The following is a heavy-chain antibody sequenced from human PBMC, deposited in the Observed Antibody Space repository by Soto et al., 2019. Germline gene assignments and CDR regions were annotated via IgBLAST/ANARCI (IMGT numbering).Heavy chain of an antibody. V-gene: IGHV1-3*01. CDR1: GYSVTGLD. J-gene: IGHJ4*01. CDR2: LNPGNENK. Sequence: ALVKVSCNASGYSVTGLDIVSERRTAGQWLEWTGWLNPGNENKKYSHNFQDRVTFSRDPSARTVYMDLSSLTSDDTAMYCCARGNTAPADYWGYGTLFTVS. CDR3: ARGNTAPADY. D-gene: IGHD2-2*02.